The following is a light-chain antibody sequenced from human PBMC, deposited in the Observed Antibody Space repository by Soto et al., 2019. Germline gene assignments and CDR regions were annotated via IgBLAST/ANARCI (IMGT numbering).Light chain of an antibody. CDR1: QSVSSSF. Sequence: EIVVTQSPGALSLSPGERGRVTCIACQSVSSSFFAWYQQKPGQAPRLLIYDASTRATGFPDRFSGRGSGTDFTLPLSRLEPEDFAVYYCQQSGSSVTFGQGTRLEI. V-gene: IGKV3-20*01. CDR3: QQSGSSVT. J-gene: IGKJ5*01. CDR2: DAS.